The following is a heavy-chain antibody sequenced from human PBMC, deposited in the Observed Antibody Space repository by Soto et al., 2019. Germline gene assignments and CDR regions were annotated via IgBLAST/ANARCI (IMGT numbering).Heavy chain of an antibody. CDR1: GFTFSSYS. J-gene: IGHJ6*02. CDR2: ISSSSSYI. CDR3: AREVGYCSGGSCPDLYYYYGMDV. Sequence: EVQLVESGGGLVKPGGSLRLSCAASGFTFSSYSMNWVRQAPGKGLEWVSSISSSSSYIYYADSVKGRFTISRDNAKNSLYLQMNSLRAEDTAVYYCAREVGYCSGGSCPDLYYYYGMDVWGQGTTVTVSS. D-gene: IGHD2-15*01. V-gene: IGHV3-21*01.